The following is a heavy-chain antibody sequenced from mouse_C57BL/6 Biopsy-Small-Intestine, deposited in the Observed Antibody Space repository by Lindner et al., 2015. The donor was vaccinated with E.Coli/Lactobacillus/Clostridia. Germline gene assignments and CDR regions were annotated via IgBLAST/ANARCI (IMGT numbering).Heavy chain of an antibody. D-gene: IGHD2-10*02. V-gene: IGHV5-17*01. Sequence: VQLQESGGGLVKPGGSLKLSCAASGFTFSDYGMHWVRQAPEKGLEWVAYISSGSSTIYYADTVKGRFTISRDNAKNTLFLQMTSLRSEDTAMYYCARRSVWDYYAMDYWGQGTSVTVSS. CDR1: GFTFSDYG. CDR2: ISSGSSTI. J-gene: IGHJ4*01. CDR3: ARRSVWDYYAMDY.